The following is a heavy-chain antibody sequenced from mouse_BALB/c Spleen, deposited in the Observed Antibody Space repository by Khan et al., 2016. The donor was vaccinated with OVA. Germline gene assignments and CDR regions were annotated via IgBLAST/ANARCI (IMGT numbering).Heavy chain of an antibody. CDR3: ARTLYYSYGYALDC. Sequence: VQLKESGPGLVKPSQSLSLTCTVTGYAITSDYAWNWIRQFPGNKLEWMGYISSTGSTSYSPSLKSRISITRDTSKNQFFLLLKSVTTEDTATYCCARTLYYSYGYALDCWGRGTSVTVSS. CDR1: GYAITSDYA. D-gene: IGHD2-14*01. J-gene: IGHJ4*01. V-gene: IGHV3-2*02. CDR2: ISSTGST.